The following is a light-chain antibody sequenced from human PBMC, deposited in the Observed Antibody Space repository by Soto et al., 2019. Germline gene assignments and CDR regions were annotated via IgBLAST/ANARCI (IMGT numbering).Light chain of an antibody. CDR3: ISYTSSSTWV. Sequence: QSALTQPASVSGSPGQSITISCTGTSSDVGGYNYVSWYQQHPGKAPKLMIYEVSNRPSGVSNLFSGSKSGNTASLTISWLQAEDEADYYCISYTSSSTWVFGGGTKLTVL. J-gene: IGLJ3*02. CDR1: SSDVGGYNY. CDR2: EVS. V-gene: IGLV2-14*01.